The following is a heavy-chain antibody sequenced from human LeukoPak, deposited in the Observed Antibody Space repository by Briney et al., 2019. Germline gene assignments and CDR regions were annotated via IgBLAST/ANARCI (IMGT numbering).Heavy chain of an antibody. CDR2: IIPIFGTA. Sequence: SVKVSCKASGGTSSSYAISWVRQAPGQGLEWMGGIIPIFGTANYAQKFQGRVTITADESTSTAYMELSSLRSEDPAVYYCARSYGSGPARFDPWGQGPLVTVSS. D-gene: IGHD3-10*01. J-gene: IGHJ5*02. V-gene: IGHV1-69*13. CDR1: GGTSSSYA. CDR3: ARSYGSGPARFDP.